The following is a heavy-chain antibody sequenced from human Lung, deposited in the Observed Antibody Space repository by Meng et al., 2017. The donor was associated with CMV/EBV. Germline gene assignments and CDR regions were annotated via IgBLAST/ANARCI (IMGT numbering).Heavy chain of an antibody. CDR1: GFTFDNYG. J-gene: IGHJ4*02. CDR3: AKDLLLFGGANAYFDY. V-gene: IGHV3-30*02. D-gene: IGHD3-16*01. Sequence: GGSLRLSXAASGFTFDNYGMHWVRQTPGKGLEWVAFIRHDGTNKYYGDSVKGRFTISRDNSKNTVYLQMNSLRPEETARYYCAKDLLLFGGANAYFDYWGQGTLVTVSS. CDR2: IRHDGTNK.